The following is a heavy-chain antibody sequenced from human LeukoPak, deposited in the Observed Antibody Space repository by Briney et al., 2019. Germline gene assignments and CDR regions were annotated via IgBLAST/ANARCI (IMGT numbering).Heavy chain of an antibody. Sequence: GGSLRLSCAASGFIFSSYAISWVRQSPGKGLEWVSAISGSGGTTYYADYVKGRFTISRDNSKNTLYLQMNSLRAEDTAVYFCTKMGDFDSSGYYRWSNWFDPWGQGTLVTVSS. CDR2: ISGSGGTT. CDR3: TKMGDFDSSGYYRWSNWFDP. J-gene: IGHJ5*02. CDR1: GFIFSSYA. D-gene: IGHD3-22*01. V-gene: IGHV3-23*01.